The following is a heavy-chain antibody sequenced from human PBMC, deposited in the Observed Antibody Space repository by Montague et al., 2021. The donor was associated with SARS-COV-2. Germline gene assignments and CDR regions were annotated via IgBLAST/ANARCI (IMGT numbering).Heavy chain of an antibody. D-gene: IGHD3-16*01. V-gene: IGHV4-61*02. CDR2: IFTSGNT. Sequence: TLSLTCTVSDGSITSDNYYWSWIRQLAGKGLEWIGRIFTSGNTDYNPSLTGRVTMSLDTSESQFSLKLNSVTAADTAIYYCAGVRFNAWHYFDYWGPGILVTVSS. CDR1: DGSITSDNYY. CDR3: AGVRFNAWHYFDY. J-gene: IGHJ4*02.